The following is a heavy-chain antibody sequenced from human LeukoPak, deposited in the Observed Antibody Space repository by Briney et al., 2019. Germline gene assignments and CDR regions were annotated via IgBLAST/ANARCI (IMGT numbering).Heavy chain of an antibody. CDR1: GFTFGNAW. Sequence: GGSLRLSCAASGFTFGNAWMSWVRQAPGKGLEWAGRIKSKTEGGTTDYAAPVKGRFTISRGDSKNTLYLEMNSLRTEDTAVYYCSLDAWSGHYSQSEYWGQGTLVTVSS. D-gene: IGHD3-3*01. J-gene: IGHJ4*02. CDR3: SLDAWSGHYSQSEY. CDR2: IKSKTEGGTT. V-gene: IGHV3-15*01.